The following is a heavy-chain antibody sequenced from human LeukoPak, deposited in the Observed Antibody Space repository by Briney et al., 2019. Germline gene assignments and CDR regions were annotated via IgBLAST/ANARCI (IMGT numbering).Heavy chain of an antibody. Sequence: PGGSLRLSCAASGFTFSSYEMNWVRRAPGKGREWVSYISSSGSTIYYADCVKGRFTIARDKAKNSVYMQMNSLRAEDTAVYYCARDADIVVVVAAGISYGMDVWGKGTPVTVSS. D-gene: IGHD2-15*01. CDR1: GFTFSSYE. CDR2: ISSSGSTI. V-gene: IGHV3-48*03. CDR3: ARDADIVVVVAAGISYGMDV. J-gene: IGHJ6*04.